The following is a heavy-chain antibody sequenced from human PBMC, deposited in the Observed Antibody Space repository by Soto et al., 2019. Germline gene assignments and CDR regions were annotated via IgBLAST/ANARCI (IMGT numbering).Heavy chain of an antibody. D-gene: IGHD2-2*01. V-gene: IGHV1-18*01. CDR1: GYTFTSYG. CDR2: ISAYNGNT. CDR3: ARVDRYCSSTSCYNWFDP. Sequence: GASVKVSCKASGYTFTSYGISWVRQAPGQGLEWMGWISAYNGNTNYAQKLQGRVTMTTDTSTSTAYMELRSLRSDDTAVYYCARVDRYCSSTSCYNWFDPWGQGTLVTVSS. J-gene: IGHJ5*02.